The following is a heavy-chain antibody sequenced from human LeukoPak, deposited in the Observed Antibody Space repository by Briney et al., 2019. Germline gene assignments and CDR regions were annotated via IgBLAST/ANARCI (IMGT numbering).Heavy chain of an antibody. CDR2: IHPNSGGT. D-gene: IGHD6-13*01. J-gene: IGHJ4*02. CDR1: GYTFTGYY. V-gene: IGHV1-2*02. CDR3: ARDRAPGYSSSGIFDY. Sequence: ASVKVSCKASGYTFTGYYIHWVRQAPGQGLEWMGWIHPNSGGTNYAQKFQGRVTMTRDTSISTAYMELSRLRSEDTAVYYCARDRAPGYSSSGIFDYWGQGTLVTVSS.